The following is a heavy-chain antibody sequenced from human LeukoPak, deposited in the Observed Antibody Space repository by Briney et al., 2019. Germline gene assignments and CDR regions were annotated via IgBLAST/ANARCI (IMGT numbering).Heavy chain of an antibody. CDR2: ISSSSTYI. CDR3: AKVAATLFGFFDY. J-gene: IGHJ4*02. CDR1: GFTFSSYS. D-gene: IGHD3-10*02. Sequence: GGSLRLSCAASGFTFSSYSMNWVRQAPGKGLEWVSSISSSSTYIYYADSVKGRFTISRDNSKNTLYLQMNSLRAEDTAVYYCAKVAATLFGFFDYWGQGTLVTVSS. V-gene: IGHV3-21*01.